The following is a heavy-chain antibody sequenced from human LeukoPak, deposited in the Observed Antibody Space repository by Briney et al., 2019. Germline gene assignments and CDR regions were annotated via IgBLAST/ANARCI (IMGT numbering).Heavy chain of an antibody. D-gene: IGHD4-17*01. CDR3: ARDRVYGDSLAFDI. Sequence: SETLSLTCTVSGGSISSYYWSWIRQPPGKGLEWIGYIYYSGSTNYNLSLKSRVTISVDTSKNQFSLKLSSVTAADTAVYYCARDRVYGDSLAFDIWGQGTMVTVSS. V-gene: IGHV4-59*01. CDR1: GGSISSYY. J-gene: IGHJ3*02. CDR2: IYYSGST.